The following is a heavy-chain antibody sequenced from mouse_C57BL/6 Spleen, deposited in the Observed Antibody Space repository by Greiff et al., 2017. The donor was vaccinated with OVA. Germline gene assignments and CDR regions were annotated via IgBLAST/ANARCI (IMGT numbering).Heavy chain of an antibody. Sequence: VHVKQSVAELVRPGASVKLSCTASGFNIKNTYMHWVKQRPEQGLEWIGRIDPANGNTKYAPKFQGKATITADTSSNTAYLQLSSLTSEDTAIYYCASGGSSPYYYAMDYWGQGTSVTVSS. CDR1: GFNIKNTY. J-gene: IGHJ4*01. CDR2: IDPANGNT. D-gene: IGHD1-1*01. CDR3: ASGGSSPYYYAMDY. V-gene: IGHV14-3*01.